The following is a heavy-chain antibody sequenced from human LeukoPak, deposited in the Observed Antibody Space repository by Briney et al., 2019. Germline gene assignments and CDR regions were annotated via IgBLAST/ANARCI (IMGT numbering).Heavy chain of an antibody. V-gene: IGHV3-30-3*01. Sequence: GGSLRLSCAASGFTFSSYAMHWVRQAPGKGLEWAAVISYDGSSKYYADSVKGRFTISRDNSKNTLYLQMNSLRAEDTAVYYCARGEVVPEYYFDYWGQGTLVTVSS. D-gene: IGHD2-2*01. CDR1: GFTFSSYA. CDR2: ISYDGSSK. J-gene: IGHJ4*02. CDR3: ARGEVVPEYYFDY.